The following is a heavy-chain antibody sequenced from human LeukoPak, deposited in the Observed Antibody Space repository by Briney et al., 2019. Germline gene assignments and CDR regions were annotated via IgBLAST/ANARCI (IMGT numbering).Heavy chain of an antibody. CDR1: GFTFSSYE. V-gene: IGHV3-48*03. J-gene: IGHJ4*02. Sequence: GGSLRLSCAASGFTFSSYEMNWVRQAPGKGLEWVSYISSSGTTIYYADSVKDRFTISRDNAKNSLYLQMNSLRAEDTAVYYCARLTVTSAYWGQGTLVTVSS. D-gene: IGHD4-17*01. CDR2: ISSSGTTI. CDR3: ARLTVTSAY.